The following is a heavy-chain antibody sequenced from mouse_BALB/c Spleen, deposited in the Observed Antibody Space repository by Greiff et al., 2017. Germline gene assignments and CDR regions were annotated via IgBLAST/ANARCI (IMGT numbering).Heavy chain of an antibody. D-gene: IGHD2-4*01. V-gene: IGHV1-7*01. CDR3: ARPYYDYSAWFAY. Sequence: VQLQQSGAELAKPGASVKMSCKASGYTFTSYWMHWVKQRPGQGLEWIGYINPSTGYTEYNQKFKDKATLTADKSSSTAYMQLSSLTSEDSAVYYCARPYYDYSAWFAYWGQGTLVTVSA. CDR2: INPSTGYT. CDR1: GYTFTSYW. J-gene: IGHJ3*01.